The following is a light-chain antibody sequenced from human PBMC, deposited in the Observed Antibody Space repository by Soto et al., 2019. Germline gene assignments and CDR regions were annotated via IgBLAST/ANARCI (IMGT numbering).Light chain of an antibody. CDR2: DVS. V-gene: IGLV2-14*03. J-gene: IGLJ1*01. Sequence: QSALNQPASVFGAPGQSITIPFAGTSSDVGGYNYVSWYQHHPGKAPKLMIYDVSNRPSGVSNRFSGSKSGNTASLTISGLQPEDEADYYCSSYTTSNTRQIVFGTGTKVTVL. CDR3: SSYTTSNTRQIV. CDR1: SSDVGGYNY.